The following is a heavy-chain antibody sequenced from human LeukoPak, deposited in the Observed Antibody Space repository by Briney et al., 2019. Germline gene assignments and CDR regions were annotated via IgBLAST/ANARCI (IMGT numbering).Heavy chain of an antibody. CDR3: ARDDGDNAYDY. CDR1: GFTFSSYA. Sequence: GGSLRLSCAASGFTFSSYAMIWVRQAPGKGLEWVSYISSAGGTIYYADSVKGRFTISRDNAKNSLYLQMNSLRAEDTAVYYCARDDGDNAYDYWGQGTPVTVSP. J-gene: IGHJ4*02. V-gene: IGHV3-48*01. D-gene: IGHD4-17*01. CDR2: ISSAGGTI.